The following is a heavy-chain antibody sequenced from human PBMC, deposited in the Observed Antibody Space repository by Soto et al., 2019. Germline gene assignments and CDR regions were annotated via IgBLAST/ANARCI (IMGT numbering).Heavy chain of an antibody. CDR1: GFSLSTSGVG. D-gene: IGHD5-12*01. Sequence: QITLKESGPTLVKPTQTLTLTCTFSGFSLSTSGVGVGWIRQPPGKALEWLALIYWDDDKRYSPSLKSRLTITKDTSKNQVVLTMTNMDPVDTATYYCAHIRSGDGYNYDNWFDPWGQGTLVTVSS. V-gene: IGHV2-5*02. J-gene: IGHJ5*02. CDR2: IYWDDDK. CDR3: AHIRSGDGYNYDNWFDP.